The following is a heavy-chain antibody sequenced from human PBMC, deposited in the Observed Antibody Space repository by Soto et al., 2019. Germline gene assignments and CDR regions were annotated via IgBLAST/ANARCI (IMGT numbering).Heavy chain of an antibody. CDR1: GGSTSRSSYY. J-gene: IGHJ5*02. V-gene: IGHV4-39*01. Sequence: EALSHTYTVSGGSTSRSSYYWGWIRQPPGKGLEWIGSIYYSGSTYSTPSLKSRVTISVDTSKNQFSLKLSSVTAADTAVYYCARTRAVWFDPWGQGTLVTVS. CDR3: ARTRAVWFDP. CDR2: IYYSGST. D-gene: IGHD6-19*01.